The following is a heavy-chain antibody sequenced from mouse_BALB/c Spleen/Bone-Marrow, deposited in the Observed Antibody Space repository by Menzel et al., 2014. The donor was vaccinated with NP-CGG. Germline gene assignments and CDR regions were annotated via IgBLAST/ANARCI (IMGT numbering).Heavy chain of an antibody. V-gene: IGHV3-1*02. CDR1: DYSITSGYS. J-gene: IGHJ4*01. CDR3: ARTDGYYAMDY. D-gene: IGHD2-3*01. Sequence: EVQLVESGPDLVKPSQSLSLTCTVTDYSITSGYSWHWIRQFPGNILEWMGYIHYSGYTNYNPSLKSRISITRDTAKNQFFLQLNSVTTEDPATYYCARTDGYYAMDYWGQGTSVTVSS. CDR2: IHYSGYT.